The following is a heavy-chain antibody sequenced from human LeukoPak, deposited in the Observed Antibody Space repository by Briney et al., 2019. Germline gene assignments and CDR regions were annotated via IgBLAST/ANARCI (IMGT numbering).Heavy chain of an antibody. Sequence: ASVKVSCKVSGGTFSSYAISWVRQAPGQGLEWMGRIIPILGIANYAQKFQGRVTITADKSTSTAYMELSSLRSEDTAVYYCARDQDHIAVAGIDYWGQGTLVTVSS. J-gene: IGHJ4*02. CDR3: ARDQDHIAVAGIDY. CDR1: GGTFSSYA. V-gene: IGHV1-69*04. D-gene: IGHD6-19*01. CDR2: IIPILGIA.